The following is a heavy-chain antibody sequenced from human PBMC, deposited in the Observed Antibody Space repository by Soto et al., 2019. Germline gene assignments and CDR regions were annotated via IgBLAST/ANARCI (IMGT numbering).Heavy chain of an antibody. V-gene: IGHV1-18*01. J-gene: IGHJ4*02. CDR3: ARDRYYDILTGYYGGQHFDY. CDR2: ISAYNGNT. Sequence: ASVNVSFKASGYTFTSYGVSWVRKATGQGLEWMGWISAYNGNTNYAQKLQGRVTMTTDTSTSTAYMELRSLRSDDTAVYYCARDRYYDILTGYYGGQHFDYWGQGTLVTVSS. D-gene: IGHD3-9*01. CDR1: GYTFTSYG.